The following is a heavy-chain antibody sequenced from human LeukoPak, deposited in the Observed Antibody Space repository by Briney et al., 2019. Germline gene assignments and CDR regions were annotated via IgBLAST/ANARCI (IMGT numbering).Heavy chain of an antibody. CDR1: GFTFSSYA. Sequence: VQPGGSLRLSCAASGFTFSSYAMSWVRQAPGKGLEWVSYISSSGSTIYYADSVKGRFTISRDNAKNSLYLQMNSLRAEDTAVYYCARVVNDFWSGQYYMDVWGKGTTVTVSS. CDR3: ARVVNDFWSGQYYMDV. D-gene: IGHD3-3*01. J-gene: IGHJ6*03. V-gene: IGHV3-48*04. CDR2: ISSSGSTI.